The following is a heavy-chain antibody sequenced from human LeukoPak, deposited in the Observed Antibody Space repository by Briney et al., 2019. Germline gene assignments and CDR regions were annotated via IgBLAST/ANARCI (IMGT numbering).Heavy chain of an antibody. J-gene: IGHJ5*02. CDR2: IYNTGSA. D-gene: IGHD2/OR15-2a*01. CDR3: ARDVFFRAHNWFDP. V-gene: IGHV4-4*07. CDR1: GASISSHY. Sequence: SETLSLTCNVSGASISSHYWNWIQQPAGKGLEWIGRIYNTGSANYNPSLKSRVTMSLDTSRNQISLKLTSVTAADTAVYYCARDVFFRAHNWFDPWGQGTLATVSS.